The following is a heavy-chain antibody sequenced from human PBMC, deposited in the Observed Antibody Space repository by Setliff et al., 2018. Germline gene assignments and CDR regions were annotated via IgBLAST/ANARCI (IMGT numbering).Heavy chain of an antibody. Sequence: SETLSLTCAASGGTFTYYYWTWIRQPPGKGLEWIGEINHSGSTNYNPSLKSRVTMSVDTSKNHVSLKLSSVTAADTAVYYCATDGPVLNGDYISWGQGTLVTVSS. CDR2: INHSGST. D-gene: IGHD3-10*01. V-gene: IGHV4-34*10. J-gene: IGHJ5*02. CDR1: GGTFTYYY. CDR3: ATDGPVLNGDYIS.